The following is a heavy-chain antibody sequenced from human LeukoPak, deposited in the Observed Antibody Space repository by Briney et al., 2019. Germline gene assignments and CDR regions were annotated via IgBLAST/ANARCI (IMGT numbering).Heavy chain of an antibody. CDR3: ARGPVGRRCSGGSCHWSWVSWFDP. CDR1: GGSFSGYY. CDR2: ISHSGST. V-gene: IGHV4-34*01. D-gene: IGHD2-15*01. J-gene: IGHJ5*02. Sequence: SETLSLTCAVYGGSFSGYYWSWIRQPPGKGLEWIGEISHSGSTNYNSSLKSRVTISVDTSKNQFSLKLSSVTAADTAVYYCARGPVGRRCSGGSCHWSWVSWFDPWGQGTLVTVSS.